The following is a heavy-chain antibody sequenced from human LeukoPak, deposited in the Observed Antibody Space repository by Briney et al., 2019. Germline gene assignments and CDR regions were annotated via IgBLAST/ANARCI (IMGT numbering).Heavy chain of an antibody. CDR1: GFTFTNYA. J-gene: IGHJ3*02. D-gene: IGHD3-22*01. CDR3: TREHYYDSSGYYRDFDI. Sequence: PGGALRLSCAASGFTFTNYAMSWVRQAPGKGLEWVSTISGSGGSTYYADSVKGRFTISRDNSKNTLYLQMNSLRAEDTAVYYCTREHYYDSSGYYRDFDIWGQGTMVTVSS. CDR2: ISGSGGST. V-gene: IGHV3-23*01.